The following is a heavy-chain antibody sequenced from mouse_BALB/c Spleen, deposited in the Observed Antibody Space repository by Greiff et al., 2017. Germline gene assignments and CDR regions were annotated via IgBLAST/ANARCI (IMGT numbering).Heavy chain of an antibody. J-gene: IGHJ4*01. D-gene: IGHD1-1*01. CDR2: ISDGGRYT. CDR3: ARAANYGAMDY. CDR1: GFTFSDYY. Sequence: EVQGVESGGGLVKPGGPLTLSCAASGFTFSDYYMYWVRQTPEKRLEWVATISDGGRYTYYPDSVKGRFTISRDNAKNNLYLQMSSLKSEDTAMYYCARAANYGAMDYWGQGTSVTVSS. V-gene: IGHV5-4*02.